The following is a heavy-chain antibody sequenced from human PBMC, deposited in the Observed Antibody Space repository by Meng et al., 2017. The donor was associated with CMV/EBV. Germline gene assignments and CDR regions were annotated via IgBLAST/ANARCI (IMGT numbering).Heavy chain of an antibody. CDR3: ARSRIQLWLHHYYYGMDV. CDR2: INPNSGGT. J-gene: IGHJ6*02. D-gene: IGHD5-18*01. Sequence: ASVKVSCKASGYTFTSYDINWVRQATGQGLEWMGWINPNSGGTNYAQKFQGRVTMTRDTSISTAYMELSRLRSDDTAVYYCARSRIQLWLHHYYYGMDVWGQGTTVTVSS. V-gene: IGHV1-2*02. CDR1: GYTFTSYD.